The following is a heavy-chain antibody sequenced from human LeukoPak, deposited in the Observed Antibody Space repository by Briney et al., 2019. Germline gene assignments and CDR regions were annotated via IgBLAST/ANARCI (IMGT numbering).Heavy chain of an antibody. D-gene: IGHD6-13*01. CDR2: IRCDGSNK. CDR1: GFTFSSYG. J-gene: IGHJ4*02. V-gene: IGHV3-30*02. CDR3: AKDSRAAAGH. Sequence: GGSLRLSCAASGFTFSSYGMHWVRRASGKGLEWVAFIRCDGSNKYYADSVKGRFTISRDNSKNTLYLQMNSLRAEDTAVYYCAKDSRAAAGHWGQGTLVTVSS.